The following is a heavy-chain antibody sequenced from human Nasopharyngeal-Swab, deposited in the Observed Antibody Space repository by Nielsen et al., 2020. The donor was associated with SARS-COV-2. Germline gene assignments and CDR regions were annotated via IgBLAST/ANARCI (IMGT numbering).Heavy chain of an antibody. Sequence: SETLSLTCTVSGGSISSGGYYWSWIRQHPGKGLEWIGYIYYSGSTYYNPSLKSRVTISVDTSKNQFSLKLSSVTAADTAVYYCARQVLDYYYYYMDVWGKGTTVTVSS. CDR2: IYYSGST. CDR3: ARQVLDYYYYYMDV. CDR1: GGSISSGGYY. J-gene: IGHJ6*03. V-gene: IGHV4-31*03.